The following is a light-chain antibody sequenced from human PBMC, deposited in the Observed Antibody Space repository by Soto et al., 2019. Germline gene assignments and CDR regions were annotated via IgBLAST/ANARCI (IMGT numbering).Light chain of an antibody. Sequence: DIPMTQSPTSLSASVGDRVTITCRASQDIRNFVAWYQQKPGKAPKLLIYAASTLQSGVPSRFSGSGSGTDFTPTINSLQHEDVATYSCQKYSSGPVFGPGTKVEIK. J-gene: IGKJ3*01. CDR1: QDIRNF. CDR2: AAS. CDR3: QKYSSGPV. V-gene: IGKV1-27*01.